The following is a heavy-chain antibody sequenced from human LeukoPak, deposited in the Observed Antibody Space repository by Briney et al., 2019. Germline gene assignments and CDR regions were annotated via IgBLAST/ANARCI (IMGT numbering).Heavy chain of an antibody. Sequence: GRSLRLSCAASGFTFSSYAMHWVRQAPGKGLEYVSAISSNGGSTYYANSVKGRFTISRDNSKNTLYLQMGSLRAEDMAVYYCARDAGYSSGWYFDYWGQGTLVTVSS. D-gene: IGHD6-19*01. CDR1: GFTFSSYA. CDR2: ISSNGGST. V-gene: IGHV3-64*01. CDR3: ARDAGYSSGWYFDY. J-gene: IGHJ4*02.